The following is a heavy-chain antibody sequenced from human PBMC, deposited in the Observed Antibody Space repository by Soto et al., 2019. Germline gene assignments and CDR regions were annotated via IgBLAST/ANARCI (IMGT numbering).Heavy chain of an antibody. J-gene: IGHJ5*02. D-gene: IGHD6-19*01. CDR3: ARHGSDSGWFFFDP. V-gene: IGHV4-34*01. CDR2: VNHSGEA. Sequence: PSETLSLTCGVYGGSFRNYYWIWVRQPPGKGLEWIGEVNHSGEATYHPSLKSRVSISIDTSKNQFSLKMISVTAADTAVYYCARHGSDSGWFFFDPWGQGALVTVSS. CDR1: GGSFRNYY.